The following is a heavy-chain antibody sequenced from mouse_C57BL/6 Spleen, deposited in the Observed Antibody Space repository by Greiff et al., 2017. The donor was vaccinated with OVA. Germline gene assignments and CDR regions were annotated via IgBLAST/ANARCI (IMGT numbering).Heavy chain of an antibody. CDR1: GYTFTDYY. V-gene: IGHV1-26*01. Sequence: EVQLQQSGPELVKPGASVKISCKASGYTFTDYYMNWVKQSHGKSLEWIGDINPNNGGTSYNQKFKGKATLTVDKSASTAYMELRSLTSEDSAVYYCARRGLITTVVATRGWFAYWGQGTLVTVSA. CDR3: ARRGLITTVVATRGWFAY. J-gene: IGHJ3*01. CDR2: INPNNGGT. D-gene: IGHD1-1*01.